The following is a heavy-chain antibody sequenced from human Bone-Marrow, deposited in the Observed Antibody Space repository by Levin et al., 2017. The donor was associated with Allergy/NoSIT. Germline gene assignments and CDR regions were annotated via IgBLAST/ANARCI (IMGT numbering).Heavy chain of an antibody. CDR3: SRYMDNGYDSYYVYGMDV. CDR2: ITASGGST. Sequence: LSLPCAASGFTFQNYAMNWVRQAPGKGLEWVSAITASGGSTNYADSVKGRFTISRDNSDKTLYLRMDSLRAEDTAVYFCSRYMDNGYDSYYVYGMDVWGQGTTVTVSS. D-gene: IGHD5-12*01. V-gene: IGHV3-23*01. J-gene: IGHJ6*02. CDR1: GFTFQNYA.